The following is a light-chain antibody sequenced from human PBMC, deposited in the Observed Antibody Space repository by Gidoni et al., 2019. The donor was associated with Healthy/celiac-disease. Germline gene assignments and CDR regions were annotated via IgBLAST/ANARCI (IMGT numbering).Light chain of an antibody. J-gene: IGKJ4*01. CDR1: QSVSSCY. Sequence: EIVLTQSPGNLSLSPGEGATLSCRASQSVSSCYLAWYQQKPGHAPRLLIYGSSSRATGIPDRFSGRGSATDFTLTISRLEPEAFAVYYCQQYGSSPLTFGGGTKVEIK. CDR2: GSS. V-gene: IGKV3-20*01. CDR3: QQYGSSPLT.